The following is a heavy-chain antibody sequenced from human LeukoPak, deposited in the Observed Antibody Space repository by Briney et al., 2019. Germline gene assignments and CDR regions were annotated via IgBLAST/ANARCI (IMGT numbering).Heavy chain of an antibody. CDR1: GFSFSSDW. V-gene: IGHV3-7*03. Sequence: GGSLRLSCAASGFSFSSDWMSWVRQAPGKGLEWVASIKSDGSEKYCVDSLTGRSTISRDNTENSLYLQMNNLRADDTAVYYCARMRASVTTWDYWGLGTQVTVSS. D-gene: IGHD4-17*01. J-gene: IGHJ4*02. CDR2: IKSDGSEK. CDR3: ARMRASVTTWDY.